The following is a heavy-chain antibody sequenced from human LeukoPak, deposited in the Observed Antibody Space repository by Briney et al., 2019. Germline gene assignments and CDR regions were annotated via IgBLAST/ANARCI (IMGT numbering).Heavy chain of an antibody. D-gene: IGHD6-13*01. Sequence: GGSLRLSCAASGLTFSNYAMSWVRQAPGKGLEWVAVIWYDGSNKYYADSVKGRFTISRDNSKNTLYLQMNSLRAEDTALYYCAKAAAAPGFDFWGQGTLVTVSS. V-gene: IGHV3-33*08. J-gene: IGHJ4*02. CDR2: IWYDGSNK. CDR3: AKAAAAPGFDF. CDR1: GLTFSNYA.